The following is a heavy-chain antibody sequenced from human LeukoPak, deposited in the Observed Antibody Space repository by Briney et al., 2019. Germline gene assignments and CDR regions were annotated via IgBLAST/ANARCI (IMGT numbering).Heavy chain of an antibody. J-gene: IGHJ5*02. CDR3: ARGYCSSTSCLPRPRNWFDP. D-gene: IGHD2-2*01. Sequence: ASVKVSCKASGYTFTGYYMHWVRQAPGQGLEWMGRINPNSGGTNYAQKFQGRVTMTRDTSTSTVYMELSSLRSEDTAVYYCARGYCSSTSCLPRPRNWFDPWGQGTLVTVSS. V-gene: IGHV1-2*06. CDR1: GYTFTGYY. CDR2: INPNSGGT.